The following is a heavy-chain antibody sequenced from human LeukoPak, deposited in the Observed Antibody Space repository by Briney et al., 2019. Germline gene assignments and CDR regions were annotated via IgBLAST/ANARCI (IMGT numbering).Heavy chain of an antibody. J-gene: IGHJ4*02. D-gene: IGHD6-19*01. CDR2: IYTSGST. Sequence: SQTLSLTCTVSGGSISSGSYYWSWIRQPAGKGLEWIGRIYTSGSTNYNPSLKSRVTISVDTSKNQFSLKLSSATAADTAVYYCARSPQWLPLDYWGQGTLVTVSS. CDR3: ARSPQWLPLDY. V-gene: IGHV4-61*02. CDR1: GGSISSGSYY.